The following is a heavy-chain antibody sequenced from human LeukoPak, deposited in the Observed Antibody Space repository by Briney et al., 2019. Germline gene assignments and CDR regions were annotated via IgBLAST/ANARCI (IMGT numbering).Heavy chain of an antibody. Sequence: ASVKVSCKASGYTFTGYYMHWVRQAPGQGLEWMGWINPNSGGTNYAQKFQSRVTMTRDTSISTAYMELSRLRSDDTAVYYCARDLDYGDYGVDAFDIWGQGTMVTVSS. D-gene: IGHD4-17*01. CDR2: INPNSGGT. J-gene: IGHJ3*02. CDR1: GYTFTGYY. CDR3: ARDLDYGDYGVDAFDI. V-gene: IGHV1-2*02.